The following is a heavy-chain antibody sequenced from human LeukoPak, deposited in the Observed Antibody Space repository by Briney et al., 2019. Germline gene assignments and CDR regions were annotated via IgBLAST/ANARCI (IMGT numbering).Heavy chain of an antibody. CDR3: ARGSPYYYYGMDV. CDR1: GVTFSSYG. J-gene: IGHJ6*02. CDR2: IWYDGSNT. Sequence: PGGSLRPSCAASGVTFSSYGMHWVRQAPGKGLEWVAIIWYDGSNTYYADSVKGRFTISRHNSKNTLYLQMNSLRAEDTAVYYCARGSPYYYYGMDVWGQGTTVTVSS. V-gene: IGHV3-30*02.